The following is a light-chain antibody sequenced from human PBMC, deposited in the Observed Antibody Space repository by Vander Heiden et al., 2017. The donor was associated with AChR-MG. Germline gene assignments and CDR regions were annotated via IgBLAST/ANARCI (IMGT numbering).Light chain of an antibody. CDR3: AAWDDSLNGHVV. CDR1: SSNIGSNT. V-gene: IGLV1-44*01. Sequence: QSVLTQPPSASGTPGQRVTISCSGSSSNIGSNTVNWYQQLQGTAPKLLIYRNSQRPSGVPDRFSGSKSGTSASLAISGLQSEDEADYYCAAWDDSLNGHVVFGGGTRLTVL. CDR2: RNS. J-gene: IGLJ2*01.